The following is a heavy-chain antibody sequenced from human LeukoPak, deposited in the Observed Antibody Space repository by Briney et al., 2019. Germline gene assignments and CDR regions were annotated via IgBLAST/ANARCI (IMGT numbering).Heavy chain of an antibody. Sequence: ASVKVSCKASGYVFNGYGINWVRQAPGQGPEWVGWISTFTGNTNYAQILQGRVTMTTDSSTNTAFLELTSLRSDDTAVYYCARGIAALYTGSATFDYWGQGTRVTVSS. CDR2: ISTFTGNT. V-gene: IGHV1-18*01. CDR3: ARGIAALYTGSATFDY. CDR1: GYVFNGYG. D-gene: IGHD1-26*01. J-gene: IGHJ4*02.